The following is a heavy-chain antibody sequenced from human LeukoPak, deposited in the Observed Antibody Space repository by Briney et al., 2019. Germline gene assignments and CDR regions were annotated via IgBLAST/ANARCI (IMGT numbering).Heavy chain of an antibody. CDR3: ARSYCSSTSCYSDY. J-gene: IGHJ4*02. D-gene: IGHD2-2*01. CDR1: GGTFSSYA. CDR2: IIPILGIA. V-gene: IGHV1-69*04. Sequence: ASVKFSCKASGGTFSSYAISWVRQAPGQGLEWMGRIIPILGIANYAQKFQGRVTITADKSTSTAYMELSSLRSEDTAVYYCARSYCSSTSCYSDYWGQGTLVTVSS.